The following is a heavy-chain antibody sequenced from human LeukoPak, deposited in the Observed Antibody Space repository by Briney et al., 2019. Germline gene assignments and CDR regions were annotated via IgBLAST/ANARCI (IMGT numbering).Heavy chain of an antibody. CDR1: GFTFSSYG. J-gene: IGHJ4*02. CDR3: VTTDDY. CDR2: ISYDGSNK. V-gene: IGHV3-30*03. Sequence: GGSLRLSCAASGFTFSSYGMHWVRQVPGKGLEWVAVISYDGSNKYYADSVKGRFTISRDNSKNTLYLQMNSLRAEDTAVYYCVTTDDYWGQGTLVTVSS.